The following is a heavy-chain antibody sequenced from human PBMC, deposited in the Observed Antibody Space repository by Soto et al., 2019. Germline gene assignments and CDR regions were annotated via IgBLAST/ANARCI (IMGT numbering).Heavy chain of an antibody. Sequence: QVQLVQSGAEVKKPGASVKVSCKASGYTFTSYDINWVRQATGQGLEWMGWMNPNSGNTGYAQKFQGRVTMTRNTSISTAYMEMSSLRSEDTAVYYCARARITRIVVVIKTYGMDVWGQGTTVTVSS. J-gene: IGHJ6*02. V-gene: IGHV1-8*01. CDR2: MNPNSGNT. CDR3: ARARITRIVVVIKTYGMDV. CDR1: GYTFTSYD. D-gene: IGHD3-22*01.